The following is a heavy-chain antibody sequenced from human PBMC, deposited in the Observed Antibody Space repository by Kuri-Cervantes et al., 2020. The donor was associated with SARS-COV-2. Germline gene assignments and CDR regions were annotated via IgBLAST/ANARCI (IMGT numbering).Heavy chain of an antibody. CDR2: IYHSGSS. Sequence: GSLRLSCAVSGYSISSGCYWGWIRQPPGKGLEWIGSIYHSGSSYYNPSLKSRVMISVDMSTNQFSLKLSSVTTADTAVYYCVRVPAFENWGSWWFDPWGQGTLVTVSS. D-gene: IGHD7-27*01. CDR1: GYSISSGCY. J-gene: IGHJ5*02. CDR3: VRVPAFENWGSWWFDP. V-gene: IGHV4-38-2*01.